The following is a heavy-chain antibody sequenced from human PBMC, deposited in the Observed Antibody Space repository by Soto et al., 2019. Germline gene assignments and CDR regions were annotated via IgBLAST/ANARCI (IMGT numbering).Heavy chain of an antibody. CDR3: ARDSNEIEGVSDTDRGPFNWFDP. Sequence: QVQLVQSGAEVKKPGSSVRVSCKTSGGSFSNYGISWVRQAPGQGLEWMGEITPVFGPANYARKFQGRLTITADRSTSTAYIEQTSLTSEVSAVYYCARDSNEIEGVSDTDRGPFNWFDPWGQGTLVTVTS. CDR1: GGSFSNYG. J-gene: IGHJ5*02. V-gene: IGHV1-69*06. CDR2: ITPVFGPA. D-gene: IGHD3-10*01.